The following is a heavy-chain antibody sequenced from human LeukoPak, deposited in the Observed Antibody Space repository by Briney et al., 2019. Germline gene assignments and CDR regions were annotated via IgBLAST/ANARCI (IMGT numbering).Heavy chain of an antibody. CDR2: IYYSGST. Sequence: TLSLTCTVSGGSISSGDYYWSWIRQPPGKGLEWIGYIYYSGSTYYNPSLKSRVTISVDTSKNQFSLKLSSVTAADTAVYYCARDPYYSDSSGGGWGQGTLVTVSS. D-gene: IGHD3-22*01. V-gene: IGHV4-30-4*08. CDR1: GGSISSGDYY. J-gene: IGHJ4*02. CDR3: ARDPYYSDSSGGG.